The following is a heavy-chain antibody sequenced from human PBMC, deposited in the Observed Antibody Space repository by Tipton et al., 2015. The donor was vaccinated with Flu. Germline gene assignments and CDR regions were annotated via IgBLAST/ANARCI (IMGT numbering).Heavy chain of an antibody. Sequence: LRLSCTVSGGSISSYYWSWIRQPPGKGLGWIGYIYYSGSTNYNPSLKSRVTISVDTSKNQFSLKLSSVTAADTAVYYCARVGDGDAFDIWGQGTMVTVSS. CDR1: GGSISSYY. D-gene: IGHD3-16*01. CDR3: ARVGDGDAFDI. V-gene: IGHV4-59*08. J-gene: IGHJ3*02. CDR2: IYYSGST.